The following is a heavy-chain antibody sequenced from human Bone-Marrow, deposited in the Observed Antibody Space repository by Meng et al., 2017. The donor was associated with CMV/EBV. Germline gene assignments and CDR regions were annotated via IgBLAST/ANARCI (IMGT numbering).Heavy chain of an antibody. CDR2: INPSGGST. D-gene: IGHD6-19*01. CDR3: ARVYTDPPSSGYNTDAFDI. V-gene: IGHV1-46*01. Sequence: ASVKVSCKASGYTFISYYMHWVRQAPGQGLEWMGIINPSGGSTTYAQKFQGRVTLTRDTSASTVYMELSSLRSEDTAVYYCARVYTDPPSSGYNTDAFDIWGQGTMVTVSS. CDR1: GYTFISYY. J-gene: IGHJ3*02.